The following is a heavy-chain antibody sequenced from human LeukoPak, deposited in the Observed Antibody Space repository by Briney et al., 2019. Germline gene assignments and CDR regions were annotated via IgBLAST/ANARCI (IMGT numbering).Heavy chain of an antibody. CDR2: IRNSDGMT. J-gene: IGHJ6*04. CDR1: GFSINTYT. V-gene: IGHV3-23*01. D-gene: IGHD1-1*01. Sequence: GGSLRLSCDASGFSINTYTMYWVRQAPGQGLEWVSGIRNSDGMTYYADSVRGRFTISTDNSKNTLYLQMNSLRAEDTAVYYCARQLEHRNYCRGLDVWGKGTTVTVSS. CDR3: ARQLEHRNYCRGLDV.